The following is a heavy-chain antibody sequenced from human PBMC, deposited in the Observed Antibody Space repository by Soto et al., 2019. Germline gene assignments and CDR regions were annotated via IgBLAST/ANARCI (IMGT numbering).Heavy chain of an antibody. V-gene: IGHV4-59*08. D-gene: IGHD3-10*01. CDR3: ARSMVRGVNRFDP. CDR2: IYYSGST. J-gene: IGHJ5*02. CDR1: GGSISSYY. Sequence: PSETLSLTCTVSGGSISSYYWSWIRKPPGKGLEWIGYIYYSGSTNYNPSLKSRVTISVDTSKNQFSLKLSSVTAADTAVYYCARSMVRGVNRFDPWGQGTLVTVSS.